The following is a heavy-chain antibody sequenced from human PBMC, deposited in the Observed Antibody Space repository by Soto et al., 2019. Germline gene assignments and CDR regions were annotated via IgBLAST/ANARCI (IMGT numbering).Heavy chain of an antibody. CDR3: ARDKLTGLFDY. CDR1: GGSISSGGYS. CDR2: IYHSGST. J-gene: IGHJ4*02. Sequence: SETLPLTCAVSGGSISSGGYSWSWIRQPPGKGLEWIGYIYHSGSTYYNPSLKSRVTISVDRSKNQFSLKLTSVTAADTAVYYCARDKLTGLFDYWGQGTLVTVSS. V-gene: IGHV4-30-2*01. D-gene: IGHD2-8*02.